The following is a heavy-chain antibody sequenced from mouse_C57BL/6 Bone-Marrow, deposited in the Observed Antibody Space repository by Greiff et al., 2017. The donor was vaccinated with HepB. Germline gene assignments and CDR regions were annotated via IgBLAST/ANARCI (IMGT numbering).Heavy chain of an antibody. Sequence: EVHLVESGPGLVKPSQSLSLTCSVTGYSITSGYYWNWIRQFPGNKLEWMGYISYDGSNNYNPSLKNRISITRDTSKNQFFLKLNSVTTEDTATYYCARRATVVTHAMDYWGQGTSVTVSS. D-gene: IGHD1-1*01. CDR2: ISYDGSN. CDR1: GYSITSGYY. J-gene: IGHJ4*01. CDR3: ARRATVVTHAMDY. V-gene: IGHV3-6*01.